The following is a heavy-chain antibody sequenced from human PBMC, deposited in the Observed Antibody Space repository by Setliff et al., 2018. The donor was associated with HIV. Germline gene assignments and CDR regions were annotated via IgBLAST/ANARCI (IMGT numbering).Heavy chain of an antibody. J-gene: IGHJ4*02. CDR1: GFTFSNYG. CDR3: AKRRGVTCYSASWYFDY. CDR2: IHYDGRDQ. V-gene: IGHV3-30*02. Sequence: PGGSLRLSCATSGFTFSNYGMHWVRQAPGKGLEWVTFIHYDGRDQYYADSMKGRFTISRDNSKNTLYLQMNSLRAEDTAIYYCAKRRGVTCYSASWYFDYWGQGTLVTVSS. D-gene: IGHD2-21*02.